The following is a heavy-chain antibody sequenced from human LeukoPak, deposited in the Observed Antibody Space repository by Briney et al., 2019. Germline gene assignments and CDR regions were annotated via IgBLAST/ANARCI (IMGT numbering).Heavy chain of an antibody. CDR1: GGSISSGDYY. V-gene: IGHV4-30-4*01. CDR2: IYYRGST. J-gene: IGHJ4*02. Sequence: PSETLSLICTVSGGSISSGDYYCSWIRQPPGKGLEWIGYIYYRGSTYYNPSLKSRFTISVDTSKNQCSLKLSSVTAADTAVYYCARGWWGLLSPYFFDYWGQGTLVTVSS. D-gene: IGHD2-21*02. CDR3: ARGWWGLLSPYFFDY.